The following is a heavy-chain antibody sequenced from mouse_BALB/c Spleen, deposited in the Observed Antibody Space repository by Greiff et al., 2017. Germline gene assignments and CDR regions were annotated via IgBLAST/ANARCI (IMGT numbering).Heavy chain of an antibody. D-gene: IGHD1-1*01. CDR3: AYYGRDYAMDY. Sequence: ESGPGLVKPSQSLSLTCTVTGYSITSDYAWNWIRQFPGNKLEWMGYISYSGSTSYNPSLKSRISITRDTSKNQFFLQLNSVTTEDTATYYCAYYGRDYAMDYWGQGTSVTVSS. CDR2: ISYSGST. V-gene: IGHV3-2*02. CDR1: GYSITSDYA. J-gene: IGHJ4*01.